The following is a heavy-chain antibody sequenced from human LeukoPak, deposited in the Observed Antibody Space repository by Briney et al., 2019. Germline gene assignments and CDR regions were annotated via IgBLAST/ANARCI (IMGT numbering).Heavy chain of an antibody. Sequence: PGGSLKLSCRASGFXFSKYWMSWVRQAPGKGLEWVANMNQDGSEKYYVDSVKGRFTISRDNAKNSLYLQMNSLRAEDTAVYYCASGSFMDVWGQGTTVIVSS. V-gene: IGHV3-7*02. J-gene: IGHJ6*02. CDR1: GFXFSKYW. CDR3: ASGSFMDV. D-gene: IGHD6-13*01. CDR2: MNQDGSEK.